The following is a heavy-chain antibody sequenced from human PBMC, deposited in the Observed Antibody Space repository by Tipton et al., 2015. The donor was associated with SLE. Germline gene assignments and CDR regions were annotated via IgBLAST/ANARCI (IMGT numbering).Heavy chain of an antibody. CDR1: GGSISTYY. Sequence: TLSLTCSVSGGSISTYYWTWIRQPPGKGLEWIGYIYYSGSTNYNPSPKSRVPMSVDTSKNQFSLRLGSVTAADTAVYYCARVDDYYSSGYSAYYMDVWGTGTTVTVSS. CDR2: IYYSGST. D-gene: IGHD3-22*01. V-gene: IGHV4-59*01. J-gene: IGHJ6*03. CDR3: ARVDDYYSSGYSAYYMDV.